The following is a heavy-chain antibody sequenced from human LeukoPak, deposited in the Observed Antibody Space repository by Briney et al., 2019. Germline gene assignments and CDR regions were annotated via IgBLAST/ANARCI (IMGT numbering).Heavy chain of an antibody. J-gene: IGHJ5*02. Sequence: SGTLSLTCTVSGGSISSYYWSWIRQPAGKGLEWIGRIYTSGSTDYNPSLKGRVTMSVDTSKNQFSLKLSSVTAADTAVYYCTRDLGYYYGSANWFDPWGQGTLVTVSS. CDR2: IYTSGST. CDR3: TRDLGYYYGSANWFDP. D-gene: IGHD3-10*01. CDR1: GGSISSYY. V-gene: IGHV4-4*07.